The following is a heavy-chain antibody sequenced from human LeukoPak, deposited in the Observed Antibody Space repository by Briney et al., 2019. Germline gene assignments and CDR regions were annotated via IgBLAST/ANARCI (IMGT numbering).Heavy chain of an antibody. Sequence: SETLSLTRAVSGYYISSGYYWGWIRQPPGKGLEWIGSIYHSGSTYYNPSLKSRVTISVDTSKNQFSLKLSSVTAADTAVYYCARTRIAAAGTLDYWGQGTLVTVSS. D-gene: IGHD6-13*01. V-gene: IGHV4-38-2*01. CDR3: ARTRIAAAGTLDY. CDR2: IYHSGST. J-gene: IGHJ4*02. CDR1: GYYISSGYY.